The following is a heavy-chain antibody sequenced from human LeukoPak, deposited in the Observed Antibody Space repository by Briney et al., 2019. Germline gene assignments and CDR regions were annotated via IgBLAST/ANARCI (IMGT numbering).Heavy chain of an antibody. Sequence: GGSLRLSCAASGFTFDDYAMHWVRHAPGKGLEWVSGISWNSGSIGYADSVKGRFTISRDNAKNSLYLQMNSLRAEDTALYYCAKDNVSYGSGSSFDYWGQGTLVTVSS. D-gene: IGHD3-10*01. CDR1: GFTFDDYA. V-gene: IGHV3-9*01. CDR2: ISWNSGSI. CDR3: AKDNVSYGSGSSFDY. J-gene: IGHJ4*02.